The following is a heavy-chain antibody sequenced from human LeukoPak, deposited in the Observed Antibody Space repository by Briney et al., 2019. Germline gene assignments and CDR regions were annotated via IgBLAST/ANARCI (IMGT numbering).Heavy chain of an antibody. CDR2: INPSGGST. D-gene: IGHD2-2*01. V-gene: IGHV1-46*01. J-gene: IGHJ4*02. CDR1: GYTFTSYY. Sequence: GASVKVSCKASGYTFTSYYMHWVRQAPGQGLEWMGIINPSGGSTSYAQKFQGRVTMTRDTSTSTVYMELSSLRSEDTAVYYCARDEMSCSSTSCSNSPPDYWGQGTLVTVSS. CDR3: ARDEMSCSSTSCSNSPPDY.